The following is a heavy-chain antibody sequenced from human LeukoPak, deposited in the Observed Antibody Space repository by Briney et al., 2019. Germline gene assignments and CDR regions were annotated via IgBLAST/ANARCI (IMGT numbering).Heavy chain of an antibody. CDR3: ARGRFQHIAVAQD. Sequence: GGSLRLSCAASGFTVSSNYMSWVRQAPGKGLEWVSVIYSGGSTYYADSVKGRFTISRDNSKNTLYLQMNSLRAEDTAVYYCARGRFQHIAVAQDWGQGTLVTVSS. J-gene: IGHJ4*02. V-gene: IGHV3-53*01. D-gene: IGHD6-19*01. CDR1: GFTVSSNY. CDR2: IYSGGST.